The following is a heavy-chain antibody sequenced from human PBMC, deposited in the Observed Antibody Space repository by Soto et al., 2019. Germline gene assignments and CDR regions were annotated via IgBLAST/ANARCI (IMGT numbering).Heavy chain of an antibody. CDR1: GFTFSDYY. J-gene: IGHJ4*02. V-gene: IGHV3-11*01. CDR3: AKMSSGNYYDPVFS. Sequence: QVQLVESGGGLVQTSGSLRIACVASGFTFSDYYMSWVRQAPGKGLEWVSYISSTGNTIYYADSVKGRFTISRDNDKNSVYLQMNNLRAEDTALYFCAKMSSGNYYDPVFSWGQGTLVTVSS. D-gene: IGHD3-22*01. CDR2: ISSTGNTI.